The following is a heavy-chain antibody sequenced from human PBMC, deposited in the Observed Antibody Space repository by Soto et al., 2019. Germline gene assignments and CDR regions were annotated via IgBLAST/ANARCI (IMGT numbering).Heavy chain of an antibody. V-gene: IGHV3-21*01. Sequence: GGSLRLACGVCGDIICSWLMYWVSQAPEKGLEWVSSINGRSNYKYYAYSVKGRFTISRDNAKNSLFLQMSSLTAEDTAFYYCAREDGIVEGTSALDYWGHGTLVPVSS. CDR1: GDIICSWL. D-gene: IGHD1-26*01. J-gene: IGHJ4*01. CDR2: INGRSNYK. CDR3: AREDGIVEGTSALDY.